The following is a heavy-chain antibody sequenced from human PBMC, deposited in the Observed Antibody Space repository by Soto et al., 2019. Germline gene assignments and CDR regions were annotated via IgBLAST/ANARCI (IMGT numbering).Heavy chain of an antibody. D-gene: IGHD5-12*01. Sequence: ASVKVSCKASGYTFTSYYMHWVRQAPGQGLEWMGIINPSGGSTSYAQKFQGRVTMTRDTSTSTVYMELSSLRSEDTAVYYCARESLEMATKALYYYYGMDVWGQGTTVTVSS. CDR3: ARESLEMATKALYYYYGMDV. CDR2: INPSGGST. V-gene: IGHV1-46*01. CDR1: GYTFTSYY. J-gene: IGHJ6*02.